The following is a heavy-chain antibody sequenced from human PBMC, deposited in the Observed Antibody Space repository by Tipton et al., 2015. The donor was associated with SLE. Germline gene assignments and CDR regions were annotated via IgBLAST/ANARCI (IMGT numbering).Heavy chain of an antibody. Sequence: SLRLSCAASGFTFSSYSMNWVRQAPGKGLEWVSSISSSSSYIYYADSVKGRFTISRDNAKNSLYLQMNSLRAEDTAVYYCARMVQGVHNWFDPWGQGTLVTVSS. CDR1: GFTFSSYS. V-gene: IGHV3-21*03. CDR2: ISSSSSYI. CDR3: ARMVQGVHNWFDP. D-gene: IGHD3-10*01. J-gene: IGHJ5*02.